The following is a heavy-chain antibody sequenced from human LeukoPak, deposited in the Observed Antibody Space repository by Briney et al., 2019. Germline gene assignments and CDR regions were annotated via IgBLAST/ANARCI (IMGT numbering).Heavy chain of an antibody. D-gene: IGHD2-15*01. CDR3: ARVRGRRCSGGSCYSDWFDP. CDR1: GGSISSYY. J-gene: IGHJ5*02. V-gene: IGHV4-59*12. Sequence: SETLSLTCTVSGGSISSYYWSWIRQPPGKGLELIGYIYYSGSTNYNPSLKSRVTISVDTSKNQFSLRLSSVTAADTAVYYCARVRGRRCSGGSCYSDWFDPWGQGTLVTVSS. CDR2: IYYSGST.